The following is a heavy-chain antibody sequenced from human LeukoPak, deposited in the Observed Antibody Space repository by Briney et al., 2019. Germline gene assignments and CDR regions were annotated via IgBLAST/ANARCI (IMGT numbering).Heavy chain of an antibody. D-gene: IGHD4/OR15-4a*01. CDR2: ISSSGSTI. V-gene: IGHV3-48*03. Sequence: GGSLRLSCAASGFTFSSYEMNWVRQAPGKGLEWVSYISSSGSTIYYADSVKGRFTISRDNAKNSLYLQMNSLRAEDTAVYYCARDDDYGAKRGAFDIWGQGTMVTVSS. J-gene: IGHJ3*02. CDR3: ARDDDYGAKRGAFDI. CDR1: GFTFSSYE.